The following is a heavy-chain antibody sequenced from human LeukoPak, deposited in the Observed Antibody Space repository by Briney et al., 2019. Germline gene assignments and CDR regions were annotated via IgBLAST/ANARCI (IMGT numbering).Heavy chain of an antibody. CDR2: ISGSGGST. D-gene: IGHD5-24*01. CDR1: GFTFSSYA. J-gene: IGHJ6*03. CDR3: AKGATANTYYYYYYMDV. V-gene: IGHV3-23*01. Sequence: GGSLRLSCAASGFTFSSYAMSWVRQAPGKGLEWVSAISGSGGSTYYAGSVKGRFTISRDNSKNTLYLQMNSLRAEDTAVYYCAKGATANTYYYYYYMDVWGKGTTVTVSS.